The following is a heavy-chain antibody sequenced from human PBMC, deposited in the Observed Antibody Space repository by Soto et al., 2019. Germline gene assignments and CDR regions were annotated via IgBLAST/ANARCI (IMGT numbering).Heavy chain of an antibody. Sequence: GGSLRLSCAASGFTFSSNAMNWVRQAPGKGLEWVSVISGTGGRIYYADSVKGRFTISRDNSKNTLYLEMNGLRVEDTAVYYCAKSLNINWKNWFDPWGQGTLVTVSS. V-gene: IGHV3-23*01. CDR3: AKSLNINWKNWFDP. CDR1: GFTFSSNA. D-gene: IGHD1-1*01. J-gene: IGHJ5*02. CDR2: ISGTGGRI.